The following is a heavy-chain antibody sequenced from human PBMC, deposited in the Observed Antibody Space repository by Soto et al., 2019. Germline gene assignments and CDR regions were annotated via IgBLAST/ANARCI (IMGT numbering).Heavy chain of an antibody. V-gene: IGHV2-5*02. CDR3: ALRRTWDGPDDY. CDR2: IYWDDDM. J-gene: IGHJ4*02. D-gene: IGHD1-26*01. CDR1: GISLSSSGVA. Sequence: SGPTLVNPTQTLTLTCTFSGISLSSSGVAVGWIRRPPGKALEWLALIYWDDDMRYRPSLRSRLTVTKDTSKNQVVLTMTNMDPVDTATYYCALRRTWDGPDDYWGQGTLVTVSS.